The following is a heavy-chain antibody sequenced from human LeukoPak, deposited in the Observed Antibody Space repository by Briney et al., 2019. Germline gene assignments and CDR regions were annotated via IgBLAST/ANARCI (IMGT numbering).Heavy chain of an antibody. CDR3: TTVTGTVPNRVYYCSGGSCYLYAPFDY. Sequence: PGGSLRLSCAASGFTFSNAWMSWVRQAPGKGLEWVGRIKSKTDGGTTDYAAPVKGRFTISRDDSKNTLYLQMNSLKTEDTAVYYCTTVTGTVPNRVYYCSGGSCYLYAPFDYWGQGTLVTVSS. D-gene: IGHD2-15*01. CDR1: GFTFSNAW. V-gene: IGHV3-15*01. J-gene: IGHJ4*02. CDR2: IKSKTDGGTT.